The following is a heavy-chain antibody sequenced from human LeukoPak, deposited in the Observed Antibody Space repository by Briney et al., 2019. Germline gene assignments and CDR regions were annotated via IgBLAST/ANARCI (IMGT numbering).Heavy chain of an antibody. CDR3: ARVLGAVVVTATNWFDP. Sequence: SETLSLTCTVSGGSISSSSYYWGWIRQPPGKGLEWIGSIYYSGSTYYNPSLKSRVTISVDTSKNQFSLKLSSVTAADTAVYYCARVLGAVVVTATNWFDPWGQGTLVTVSS. D-gene: IGHD2-21*02. CDR2: IYYSGST. J-gene: IGHJ5*02. V-gene: IGHV4-39*07. CDR1: GGSISSSSYY.